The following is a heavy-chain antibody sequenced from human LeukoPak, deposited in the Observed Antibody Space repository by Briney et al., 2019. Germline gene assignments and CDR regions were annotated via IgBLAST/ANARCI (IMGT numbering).Heavy chain of an antibody. Sequence: PSETLSLTCAVSGGSISSSNWWSWVRQPPGKGLEWIGEIYHSGSTYYNPSLKSRVTIAVETSKNQFSLKLSSVTAADKAVYYCARHVRSGWYYFDYWGQGTLVTVSS. V-gene: IGHV4-4*02. CDR3: ARHVRSGWYYFDY. D-gene: IGHD6-19*01. CDR2: IYHSGST. J-gene: IGHJ4*02. CDR1: GGSISSSNW.